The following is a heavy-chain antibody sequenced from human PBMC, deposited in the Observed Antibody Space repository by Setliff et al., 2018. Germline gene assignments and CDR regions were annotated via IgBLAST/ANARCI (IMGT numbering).Heavy chain of an antibody. CDR3: AREVGYYDSSGYPDV. D-gene: IGHD3-22*01. V-gene: IGHV4-31*03. CDR1: DFSINSGYY. CDR2: IYYSGST. Sequence: SETLSLTCSVSDFSINSGYYWGWIRQHPGKGLEWIGYIYYSGSTYYNPSLKSRVTISVDTSKNQFSLKLSSVTAADAAVYYCAREVGYYDSSGYPDVWGKGTTVTVSS. J-gene: IGHJ6*04.